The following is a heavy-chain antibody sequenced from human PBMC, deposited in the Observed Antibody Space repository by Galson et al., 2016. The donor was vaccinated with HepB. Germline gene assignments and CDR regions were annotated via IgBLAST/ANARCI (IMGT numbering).Heavy chain of an antibody. V-gene: IGHV3-13*01. CDR3: ARALNSSSPYGRRYYGLDV. Sequence: SLRLSCAASGFTFRNHDMHWVRQATGKGLEWVSAIGSTGDTYYSGSVKGRFTISREKAEKSVSLQMKSLRAGDTAVYYCARALNSSSPYGRRYYGLDVGGQGTTVTVSS. D-gene: IGHD6-13*01. CDR2: IGSTGDT. CDR1: GFTFRNHD. J-gene: IGHJ6*02.